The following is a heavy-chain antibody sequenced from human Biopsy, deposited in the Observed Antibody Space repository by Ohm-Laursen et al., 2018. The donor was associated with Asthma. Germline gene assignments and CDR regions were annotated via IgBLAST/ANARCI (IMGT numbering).Heavy chain of an antibody. CDR2: IWYDGSNK. V-gene: IGHV3-33*08. J-gene: IGHJ4*02. D-gene: IGHD4-17*01. CDR3: ARKARHGDYDFDY. Sequence: SLRLSCTASGFTFSGYALHWVRQAPGKGLEWVAVIWYDGSNKYYADSVKGRFTISRDNSKNTLYLQMNSLRAEDTAVYYCARKARHGDYDFDYWGQGTLVTVSS. CDR1: GFTFSGYA.